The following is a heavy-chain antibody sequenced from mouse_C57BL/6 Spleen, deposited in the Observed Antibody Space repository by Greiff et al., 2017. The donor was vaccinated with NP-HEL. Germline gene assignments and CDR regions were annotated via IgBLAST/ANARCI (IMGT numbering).Heavy chain of an antibody. CDR3: ARSGSSYSYWYFDV. V-gene: IGHV1-82*01. CDR1: GYAFSSSW. D-gene: IGHD1-1*01. CDR2: IYPGDGDT. J-gene: IGHJ1*03. Sequence: VQLQQSGPELVKPGASVKISCKASGYAFSSSWMNWVKQRPGKGLEWIGRIYPGDGDTNYNGKFKGKATLTADKSSSTAYMQLSSLTSEDSAVYFCARSGSSYSYWYFDVWGTGTTVTVSS.